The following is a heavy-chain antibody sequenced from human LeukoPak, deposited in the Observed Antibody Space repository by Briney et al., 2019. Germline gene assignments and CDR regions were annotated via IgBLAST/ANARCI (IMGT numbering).Heavy chain of an antibody. CDR3: AKDRSRLRDIVVVPAANAFDI. V-gene: IGHV3-23*01. Sequence: PGGSLRLSCAASGFTFSSYAMSWVRQAPGKGLEWVSAISGSGGSTYYADSVKGRFTISRDNSKNTLYLQMNSLRAEDTAVYYCAKDRSRLRDIVVVPAANAFDIWGQGTMVTVSS. CDR1: GFTFSSYA. J-gene: IGHJ3*02. D-gene: IGHD2-2*01. CDR2: ISGSGGST.